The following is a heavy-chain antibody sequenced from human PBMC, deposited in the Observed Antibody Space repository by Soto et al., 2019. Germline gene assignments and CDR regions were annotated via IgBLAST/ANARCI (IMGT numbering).Heavy chain of an antibody. CDR1: GFTFSSYA. Sequence: QVQLVESGGGVVQPGRSLRLSCAASGFTFSSYAMHWVRQAPGKGLEWVSVISYDGSNIYYVDSVRGRFTISRDNSKNTVYLQMNGLGPEDTAVYYCARVGDDSGYDRQSFATWGQGTLVIVSS. CDR2: ISYDGSNI. CDR3: ARVGDDSGYDRQSFAT. V-gene: IGHV3-30-3*01. J-gene: IGHJ5*02. D-gene: IGHD5-12*01.